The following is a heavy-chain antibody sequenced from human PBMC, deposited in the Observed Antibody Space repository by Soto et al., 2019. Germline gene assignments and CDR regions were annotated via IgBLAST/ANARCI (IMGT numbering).Heavy chain of an antibody. V-gene: IGHV3-33*01. CDR1: GFTFSSYG. D-gene: IGHD6-6*01. CDR2: IWYDGSNK. Sequence: PGGSLRLSCAASGFTFSSYGMHWVRQAPGKGLEWVAVIWYDGSNKYYADSVKGRFTISRDNSKNTLYLQMNSLRAEDTAVYYCARDIAARSYFDYWGQGTLVTVSS. CDR3: ARDIAARSYFDY. J-gene: IGHJ4*02.